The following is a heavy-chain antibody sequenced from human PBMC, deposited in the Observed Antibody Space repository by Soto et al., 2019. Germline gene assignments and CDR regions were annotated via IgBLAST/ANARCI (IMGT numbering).Heavy chain of an antibody. J-gene: IGHJ3*01. CDR3: ARGGGASDV. V-gene: IGHV1-18*01. CDR2: ISEYGDS. CDR1: GYIVTSFG. Sequence: QVQLVQSGAEVKKPGATVKVSCKASGYIVTSFGINWVRQAPGQGLEWMGCISEYGDSNYSEKLQDRVSLTTDTYTTTASMELRRLGSEATGVYYWARGGGASDVWGQGTQITFSS.